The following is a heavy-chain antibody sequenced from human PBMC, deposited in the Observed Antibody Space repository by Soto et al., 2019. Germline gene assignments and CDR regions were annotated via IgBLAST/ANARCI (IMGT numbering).Heavy chain of an antibody. D-gene: IGHD3-9*01. CDR2: INHSGST. J-gene: IGHJ4*02. CDR3: ARHPGYYDILTGYTTYYFDS. CDR1: GGSFSANH. V-gene: IGHV4-34*01. Sequence: SETLSLTCAVSGGSFSANHWSWIRQPPGKGLEWIGEINHSGSTHSNPSLKSRVTISVDTSKNQFSLKLSSVTAADTAVYYCARHPGYYDILTGYTTYYFDSWGQGILVTVSS.